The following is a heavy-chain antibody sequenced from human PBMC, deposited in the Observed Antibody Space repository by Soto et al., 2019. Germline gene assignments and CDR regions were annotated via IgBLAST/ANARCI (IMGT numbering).Heavy chain of an antibody. J-gene: IGHJ6*02. CDR1: GGNFSSYA. CDR2: ISGSGGST. V-gene: IGHV3-23*01. D-gene: IGHD6-13*01. Sequence: GGSLRLSCAASGGNFSSYAMSWVRQAPGKGLEWVSAISGSGGSTYYADSVKGRFTISRDNSKNTLYLQMNSLRAEDTAVYYCAKDSPKSGSWYYYGMDVWGQGTTVTVSS. CDR3: AKDSPKSGSWYYYGMDV.